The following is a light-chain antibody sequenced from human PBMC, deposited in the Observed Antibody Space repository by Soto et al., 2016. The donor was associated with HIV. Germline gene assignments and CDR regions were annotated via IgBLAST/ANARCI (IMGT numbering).Light chain of an antibody. CDR1: QGISNS. Sequence: DIQMTQSPSSLSASVGDRVTITCRASQGISNSLAWYQQKPGKAPKLLLYAASRLESGVPSRFSGSGSGAHFTISISSLQPEDFATYYCQQYYSTPFTFGPGTKVEI. CDR3: QQYYSTPFT. J-gene: IGKJ3*01. CDR2: AAS. V-gene: IGKV1-NL1*01.